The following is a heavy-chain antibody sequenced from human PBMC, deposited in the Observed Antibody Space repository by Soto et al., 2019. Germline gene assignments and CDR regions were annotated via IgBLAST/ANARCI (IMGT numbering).Heavy chain of an antibody. V-gene: IGHV3-48*01. D-gene: IGHD3-10*01. CDR3: AKGLLWFGESSPWDWLDP. Sequence: PGGSLRLSCAASGFTFSSYSMNWVRQAPGKGLEWVSYISSSSSTIYYADSVKGRFTISRDNAKNSLYLQMNSLRAEDTAVYYCAKGLLWFGESSPWDWLDPWGQGTLVTVSS. J-gene: IGHJ5*02. CDR2: ISSSSSTI. CDR1: GFTFSSYS.